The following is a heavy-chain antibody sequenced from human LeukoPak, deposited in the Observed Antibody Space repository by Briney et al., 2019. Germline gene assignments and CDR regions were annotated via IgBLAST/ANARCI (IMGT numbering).Heavy chain of an antibody. V-gene: IGHV6-1*01. CDR1: GDSVSSNRVA. CDR3: ARAVAGRLGY. D-gene: IGHD6-19*01. J-gene: IGHJ4*02. Sequence: SQTLSLNCGISGDSVSSNRVAWTWIRQSPSRGLEWLGRTYYRSKWYNDYGVSVKSRITINADTSKNQFSLQLNSVTPEDTAVYYCARAVAGRLGYWGQGTLVTVSS. CDR2: TYYRSKWYN.